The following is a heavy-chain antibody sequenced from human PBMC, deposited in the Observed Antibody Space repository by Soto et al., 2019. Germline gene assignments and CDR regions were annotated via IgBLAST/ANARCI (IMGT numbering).Heavy chain of an antibody. D-gene: IGHD1-26*01. CDR2: IWHDGNNK. CDR1: GFTFYNYA. CDR3: ASDLVGASDSYGLDV. V-gene: IGHV3-33*01. Sequence: GGSLRPSCAASGFTFYNYAMHWVRQAPGKGLEWVAIIWHDGNNKYYADSVRGRFIISRDNSKNRLYLQMNSLRAEDTAVYYCASDLVGASDSYGLDVWGQGTPVTVSS. J-gene: IGHJ6*02.